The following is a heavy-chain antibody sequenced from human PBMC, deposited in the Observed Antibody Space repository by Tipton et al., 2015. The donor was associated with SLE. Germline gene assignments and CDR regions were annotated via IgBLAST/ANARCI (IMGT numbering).Heavy chain of an antibody. CDR2: LDYSGST. Sequence: TLSLTCTVSGGSISSSPFYWGWIRQPPGKGLEWIGSLDYSGSTYYNPSLKSRISISVDRSKNQFSLKLSSVTAADTAVYYCARAVDDTSGYLDYWGLCALVTVSS. J-gene: IGHJ4*02. V-gene: IGHV4-39*07. D-gene: IGHD3-22*01. CDR1: GGSISSSPFY. CDR3: ARAVDDTSGYLDY.